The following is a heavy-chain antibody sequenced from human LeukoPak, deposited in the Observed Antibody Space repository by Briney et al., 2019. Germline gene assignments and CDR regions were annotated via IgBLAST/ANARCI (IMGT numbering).Heavy chain of an antibody. D-gene: IGHD6-19*01. Sequence: PGGSLRLSCAASGFIFSTYAMHWVRQAPGKGLEWVAAISHDGSNRYYADSVKGRFTISRDNSKNTLYLQMNSLRAEDTAVFYCARVVSSGWYSFDYWGQGTLVTVSS. J-gene: IGHJ4*02. CDR2: ISHDGSNR. CDR3: ARVVSSGWYSFDY. CDR1: GFIFSTYA. V-gene: IGHV3-30-3*01.